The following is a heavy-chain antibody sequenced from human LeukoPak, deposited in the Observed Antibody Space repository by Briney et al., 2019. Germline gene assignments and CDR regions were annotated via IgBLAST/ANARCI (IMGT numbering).Heavy chain of an antibody. CDR2: ISAYNGNT. Sequence: AASVKVSCKASGYTFNTYGISWVRQAPGQGLEWMGWISAYNGNTNYAQNFQGRITLTTDTSTSTAYMDLTSLRFDDTAVYYCARDGRQWVPLNWFDPWGQGTLVIVSS. CDR3: ARDGRQWVPLNWFDP. D-gene: IGHD6-19*01. V-gene: IGHV1-18*04. CDR1: GYTFNTYG. J-gene: IGHJ5*02.